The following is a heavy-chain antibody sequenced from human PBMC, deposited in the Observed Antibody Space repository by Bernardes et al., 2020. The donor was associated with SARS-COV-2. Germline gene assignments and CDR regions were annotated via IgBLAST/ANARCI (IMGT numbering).Heavy chain of an antibody. CDR3: ARVGRWTGYYAVHV. Sequence: SETLSLTCTVSGDSVSSSGYYWSWLRQHPGKGLEWIAYIYYSGSTFYNPSLKSRVTISVDTSKDQFSLTLTSVTAADTAVYYCARVGRWTGYYAVHVWGQGTTVTVSS. J-gene: IGHJ6*02. V-gene: IGHV4-31*03. D-gene: IGHD1-26*01. CDR2: IYYSGST. CDR1: GDSVSSSGYY.